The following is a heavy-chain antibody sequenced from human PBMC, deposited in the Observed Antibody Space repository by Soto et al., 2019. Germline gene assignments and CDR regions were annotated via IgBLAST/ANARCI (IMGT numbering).Heavy chain of an antibody. Sequence: QVQLVESGGGVVQPGRSLRLSCAVSGFTVSTYGMHWVRQAPGKGLEWVAVISRDGGTKYYADSVKGRFTISRDNSRKTLFVERNSLRVDDIAVYYCTGEFASGYWGQGTLVTGSS. CDR2: ISRDGGTK. CDR3: TGEFASGY. J-gene: IGHJ4*02. D-gene: IGHD2-8*02. CDR1: GFTVSTYG. V-gene: IGHV3-30*03.